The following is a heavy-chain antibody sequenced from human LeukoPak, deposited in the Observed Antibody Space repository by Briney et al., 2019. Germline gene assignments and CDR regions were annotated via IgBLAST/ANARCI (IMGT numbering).Heavy chain of an antibody. V-gene: IGHV4-34*01. J-gene: IGHJ2*01. D-gene: IGHD3-22*01. CDR2: INHSGST. CDR3: ARAPHYYDSSGSSWYFDL. CDR1: GGSFSGYY. Sequence: PSETLSLTCAVYGGSFSGYYWSWIRQPPGKGLEWIGEINHSGSTNYNPSLKSRVTISVDTSKNQFSLKLSSVTAVDTAVYYCARAPHYYDSSGSSWYFDLWGRGTLVTVSS.